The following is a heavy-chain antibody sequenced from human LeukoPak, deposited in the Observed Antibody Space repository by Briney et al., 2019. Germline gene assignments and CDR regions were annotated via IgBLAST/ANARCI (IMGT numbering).Heavy chain of an antibody. J-gene: IGHJ4*02. Sequence: GASVKVSCKASGYTFTSYGISWVRQAPGQGLEWMGWISAYNGNTNYAQKLQGRVTMTTDTSTSTAYMELRSLRSDDTAMYYCARDLGGIAARPYYFDYWGQGTLVTVSS. V-gene: IGHV1-18*01. D-gene: IGHD6-13*01. CDR2: ISAYNGNT. CDR1: GYTFTSYG. CDR3: ARDLGGIAARPYYFDY.